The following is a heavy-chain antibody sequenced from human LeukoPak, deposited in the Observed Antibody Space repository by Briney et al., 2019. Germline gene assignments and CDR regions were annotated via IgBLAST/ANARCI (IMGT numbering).Heavy chain of an antibody. CDR2: ISSSSSYI. J-gene: IGHJ6*02. CDR3: ATEAYYFGSGSLDV. CDR1: GFSSSNYW. V-gene: IGHV3-21*01. Sequence: RPGGSLRLSCAVSGFSSSNYWMSWVRQSPGKGLEWVSSISSSSSYIYYADSVKGRFTISRDNAKNSLYLQMNSLRAEDTAVYYCATEAYYFGSGSLDVWGQGTTVTVSS. D-gene: IGHD3-10*01.